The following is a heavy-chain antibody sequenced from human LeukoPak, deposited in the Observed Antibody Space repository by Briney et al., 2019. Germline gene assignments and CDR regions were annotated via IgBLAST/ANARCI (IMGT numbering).Heavy chain of an antibody. D-gene: IGHD3-10*01. V-gene: IGHV1-2*02. CDR1: GYTFTDYY. CDR2: INPNSGGS. J-gene: IGHJ6*03. Sequence: GASVKVSCKASGYTFTDYYIHWVRQAPGQGLDWMAWINPNSGGSRFAQKFQDRVTMTRDTSISTAYMELSRLRSEDTAVYYCARTKYYYGSGDYYYYYMDVWGKGTTVTVSS. CDR3: ARTKYYYGSGDYYYYYMDV.